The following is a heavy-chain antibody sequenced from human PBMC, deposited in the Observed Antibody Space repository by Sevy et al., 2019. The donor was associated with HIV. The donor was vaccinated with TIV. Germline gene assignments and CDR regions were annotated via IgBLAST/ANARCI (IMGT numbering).Heavy chain of an antibody. Sequence: GGSLRLSCAASEFRVTDNYMSWVRQAPGKGLEWVSTIYSGGSTFYADSVKGRFTISGDNSKNTLYLHMNSLRAEDTAVYYCARDRYYDASGYYYYYYGLDVWGQWTTVTVSS. CDR1: EFRVTDNY. D-gene: IGHD3-22*01. J-gene: IGHJ6*02. CDR2: IYSGGST. V-gene: IGHV3-66*01. CDR3: ARDRYYDASGYYYYYYGLDV.